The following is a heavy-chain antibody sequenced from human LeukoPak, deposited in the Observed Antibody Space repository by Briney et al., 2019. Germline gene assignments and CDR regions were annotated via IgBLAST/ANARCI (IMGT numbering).Heavy chain of an antibody. J-gene: IGHJ6*03. D-gene: IGHD3-10*01. Sequence: GGSLRLSCAASGFTFSSYGMHWVRQAPGKGLEWVAVISYDGSNKYYADSVKGRFTISRDNSKNTLYLQMNSLKGDDAAVYYCAKDSAFYYIDVWGKGTTVIISS. V-gene: IGHV3-30*18. CDR2: ISYDGSNK. CDR3: AKDSAFYYIDV. CDR1: GFTFSSYG.